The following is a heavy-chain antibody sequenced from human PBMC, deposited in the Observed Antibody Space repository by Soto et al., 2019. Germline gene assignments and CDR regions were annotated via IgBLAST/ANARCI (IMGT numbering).Heavy chain of an antibody. J-gene: IGHJ4*02. V-gene: IGHV3-74*01. Sequence: QLVESGGGLVQPGGSLRLSCAASGFTFSSYWMHWVRQAPGKGLVWVSRINSDGSVTSYADSVKGRFTISRDNAKNTLYLQMNSLRAEDTAVYYCARFRYSAYDPPKNYWGQGALVTVSS. CDR3: ARFRYSAYDPPKNY. CDR2: INSDGSVT. D-gene: IGHD5-12*01. CDR1: GFTFSSYW.